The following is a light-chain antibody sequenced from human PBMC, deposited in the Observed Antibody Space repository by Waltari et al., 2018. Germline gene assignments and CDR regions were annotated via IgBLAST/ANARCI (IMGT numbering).Light chain of an antibody. Sequence: EIVLTQSPDILSFSPGERATLSCRASQSVGTYLAWYHQRPGQSPRLLIYAASYRATGIPARFSGSGSEADFTLTIRSLQPEDLAVYYCQQRRNWPLTFGGGTRVQI. CDR3: QQRRNWPLT. CDR1: QSVGTY. CDR2: AAS. J-gene: IGKJ4*01. V-gene: IGKV3-11*01.